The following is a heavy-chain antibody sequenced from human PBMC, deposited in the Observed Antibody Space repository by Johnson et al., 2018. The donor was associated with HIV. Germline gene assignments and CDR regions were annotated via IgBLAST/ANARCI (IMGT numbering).Heavy chain of an antibody. J-gene: IGHJ3*02. CDR1: GFNFDDYG. CDR2: ISGSGGSP. D-gene: IGHD2-21*01. Sequence: VQLLESGGGVVRPGGSLRLSCAASGFNFDDYGMSWVRQAPGKGLEWVSAISGSGGSPYYADSVQGRFTISRDNSNNTLYLQMNSLRAEDTAVYYCAKDSGDPAHAFDIWGQGTMVTVSS. CDR3: AKDSGDPAHAFDI. V-gene: IGHV3-23*01.